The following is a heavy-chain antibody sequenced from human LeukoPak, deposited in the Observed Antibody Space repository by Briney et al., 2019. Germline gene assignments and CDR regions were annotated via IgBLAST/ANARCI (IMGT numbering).Heavy chain of an antibody. Sequence: SQTLSLTCTVSGGSISSGGYYWSWIRQHPGKGLEWIGSIYSSGSTYYNPSLRTRVTISVDTSKNQFSLKLDSVTAADTAVYYCARVIRTTGYYSNPKSGSFDFWGQGTLVTVSS. J-gene: IGHJ4*02. V-gene: IGHV4-39*01. CDR1: GGSISSGGYY. CDR2: IYSSGST. D-gene: IGHD3-9*01. CDR3: ARVIRTTGYYSNPKSGSFDF.